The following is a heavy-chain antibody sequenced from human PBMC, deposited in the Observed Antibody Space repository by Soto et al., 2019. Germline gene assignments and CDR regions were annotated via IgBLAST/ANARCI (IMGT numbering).Heavy chain of an antibody. V-gene: IGHV6-1*01. Sequence: PSQTLSLTCAISGDSVSSNSAAWNWIRQSPSRGLEWLGRTYYRSKWYNDYAVSVKSRITINPDTSKNQFSLQLNSVTPEDTAVYYCARGSGVDYSRPLHTWFDLWGQGTLVTVSS. J-gene: IGHJ5*02. CDR2: TYYRSKWYN. CDR1: GDSVSSNSAA. D-gene: IGHD3-10*01. CDR3: ARGSGVDYSRPLHTWFDL.